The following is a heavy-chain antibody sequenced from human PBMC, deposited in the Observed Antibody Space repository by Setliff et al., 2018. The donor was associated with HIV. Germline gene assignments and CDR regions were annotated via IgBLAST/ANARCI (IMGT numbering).Heavy chain of an antibody. D-gene: IGHD5-12*01. CDR2: IYHSGST. J-gene: IGHJ5*02. V-gene: IGHV4-4*09. Sequence: SETLSLTCTVSGGSISSHYWGWIRQPPGKGLEWMGNIYHSGSTDYNPSLKSRVTLSVDTSKNQFSLKLRSVTAADTAVYYCARARRDWGYSSSNWFDTWGQGTLVTVSS. CDR3: ARARRDWGYSSSNWFDT. CDR1: GGSISSHY.